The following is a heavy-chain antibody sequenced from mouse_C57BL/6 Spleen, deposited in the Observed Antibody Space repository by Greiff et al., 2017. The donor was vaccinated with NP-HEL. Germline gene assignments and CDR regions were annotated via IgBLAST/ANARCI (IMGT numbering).Heavy chain of an antibody. CDR1: GYTFTSYW. J-gene: IGHJ2*01. D-gene: IGHD1-1*01. V-gene: IGHV1-53*01. Sequence: QVQLQQPGTELVKPGASVKLSCKASGYTFTSYWLHWVKQRPGQGLAWIGNINPSNGGTNYNEKFKSKATLTVDKSSSTAYMQLSSLTSEDSAVYYCARGPYYGSSYPDYWGQGTTLTVSS. CDR3: ARGPYYGSSYPDY. CDR2: INPSNGGT.